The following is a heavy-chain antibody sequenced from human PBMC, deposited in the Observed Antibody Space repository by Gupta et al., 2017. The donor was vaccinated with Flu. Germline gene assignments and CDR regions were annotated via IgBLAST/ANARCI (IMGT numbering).Heavy chain of an antibody. D-gene: IGHD5-24*01. Sequence: EVQLVESGGGLVQPGGPLRLSCAVSGFKFSTYWMDWVRQAPGKGLEWVANIATDGSVKNYAASVKGRFTISRDNAEDSLYLQMHSLRADDTALYYCARNRGWQQFDYWGQGALVTVSS. V-gene: IGHV3-7*01. CDR1: GFKFSTYW. J-gene: IGHJ4*02. CDR2: IATDGSVK. CDR3: ARNRGWQQFDY.